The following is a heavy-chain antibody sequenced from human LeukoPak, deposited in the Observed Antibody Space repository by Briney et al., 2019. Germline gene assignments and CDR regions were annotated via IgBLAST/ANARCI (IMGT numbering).Heavy chain of an antibody. V-gene: IGHV3-21*01. CDR3: ARVTYFDSSGYSH. J-gene: IGHJ4*02. D-gene: IGHD3-22*01. CDR2: ISSSSNYI. CDR1: GFTFSSYW. Sequence: GGSLRLSCAASGFTFSSYWMNWVRQAPGKGLEWVSSISSSSNYIYYADSVKGRFTISRDNAKNSLYLQMNSLRAEDTAVYYCARVTYFDSSGYSHWGQGTLVTVSS.